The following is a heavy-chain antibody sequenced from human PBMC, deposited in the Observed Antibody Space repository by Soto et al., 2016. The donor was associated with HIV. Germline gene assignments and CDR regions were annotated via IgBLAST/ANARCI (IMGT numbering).Heavy chain of an antibody. CDR1: GYTFTGYY. CDR2: INPNSGGT. Sequence: QVQLVQSGAEVKKPGASVKVSCKASGYTFTGYYIHWVRQAPGQGLEWMGWINPNSGGTNYAQKFQGRVTMTRDTSIGTAYMELSRLRSDDTAVYYCARDLSMGGWYEDYWGQGTLVAVSS. J-gene: IGHJ4*02. V-gene: IGHV1-2*02. D-gene: IGHD6-19*01. CDR3: ARDLSMGGWYEDY.